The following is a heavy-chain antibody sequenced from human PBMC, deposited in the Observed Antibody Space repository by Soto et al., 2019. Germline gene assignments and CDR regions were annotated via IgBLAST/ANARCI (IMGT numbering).Heavy chain of an antibody. V-gene: IGHV4-34*02. CDR1: GESFRDYY. D-gene: IGHD1-26*01. CDR2: INHSGST. Sequence: QVQLQQRGAGLLKPSETLSLTCAVHGESFRDYYWTWIRQPPGKGLEWIGEINHSGSTSYNPSLKSRLTISVDTSKKEFSLNLNSVTAADTALYYCVRGRAFMSRNAFDIWGQGTMVTVSS. CDR3: VRGRAFMSRNAFDI. J-gene: IGHJ3*02.